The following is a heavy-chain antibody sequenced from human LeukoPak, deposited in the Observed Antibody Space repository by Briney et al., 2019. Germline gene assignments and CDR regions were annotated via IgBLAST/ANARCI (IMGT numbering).Heavy chain of an antibody. CDR3: ARLRYAGYYYGMDV. D-gene: IGHD4-17*01. Sequence: TLSLTXTVSGGSISSYYWSWIRQPPGKGLEWIGYIYYSGSTNYNPSLKSRVTISVDTSKNQFSLKLSSVTAADTAVYYCARLRYAGYYYGMDVWGQGTTVTVSS. CDR2: IYYSGST. V-gene: IGHV4-59*08. CDR1: GGSISSYY. J-gene: IGHJ6*02.